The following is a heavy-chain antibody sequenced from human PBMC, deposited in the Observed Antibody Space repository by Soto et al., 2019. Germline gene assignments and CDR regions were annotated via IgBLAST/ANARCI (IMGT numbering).Heavy chain of an antibody. J-gene: IGHJ6*02. D-gene: IGHD6-13*01. Sequence: SETLSLTCTVSGGSISSYYWSWIRQPPGKGLEWIGYIYYSGSTNYNPSLKSRVTISVDTSKNQFSLKLSSVTAADTAVYYCAGVEDSSSWVGAGLGYYYGMGVWGQGTTVTVSS. CDR3: AGVEDSSSWVGAGLGYYYGMGV. CDR2: IYYSGST. CDR1: GGSISSYY. V-gene: IGHV4-59*01.